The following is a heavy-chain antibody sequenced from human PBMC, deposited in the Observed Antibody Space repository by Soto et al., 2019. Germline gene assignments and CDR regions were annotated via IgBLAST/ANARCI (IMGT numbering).Heavy chain of an antibody. CDR2: ISYDGSNK. D-gene: IGHD6-6*01. V-gene: IGHV3-30-3*01. CDR1: GFTFSSYA. CDR3: ARDRVGIAARPAYYYYYGMDV. Sequence: GGSLRLSCAASGFTFSSYAMHWVRQAPGKGLEWVAVISYDGSNKYYADSVKGRFTISRDNSKNTLYLQMNSLRAEDTAVYYCARDRVGIAARPAYYYYYGMDVWGQGTTVTVSS. J-gene: IGHJ6*02.